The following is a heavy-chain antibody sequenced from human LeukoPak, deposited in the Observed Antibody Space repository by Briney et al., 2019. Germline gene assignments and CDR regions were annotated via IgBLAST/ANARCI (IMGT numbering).Heavy chain of an antibody. CDR3: ARAKVGATSGYYYYMDV. V-gene: IGHV4-61*02. CDR2: IYTSGST. J-gene: IGHJ6*03. Sequence: SGTLSLTCTVSGGSISSGSYYWSWIRQPAGKGLEWIGRIYTSGSTNYNPSLKSRVTMSVDTSKNQFSLKLSSVTAADTAVYYCARAKVGATSGYYYYMDVWGKGTTVTVSS. CDR1: GGSISSGSYY. D-gene: IGHD1-26*01.